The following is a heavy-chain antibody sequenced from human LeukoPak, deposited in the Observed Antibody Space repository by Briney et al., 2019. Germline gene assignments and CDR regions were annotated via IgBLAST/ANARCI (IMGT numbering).Heavy chain of an antibody. Sequence: GGSLRLSCAASGFTFDSYAMNWVRQAPGKGLEWVSVISSATGRTYYADSVKGRFTISRDNSKNTLYLQMNSLKTEDTAVYYCTRHADAFDIWGQGTMVTVSS. J-gene: IGHJ3*02. CDR3: TRHADAFDI. CDR2: ISSATGRT. CDR1: GFTFDSYA. V-gene: IGHV3-23*01.